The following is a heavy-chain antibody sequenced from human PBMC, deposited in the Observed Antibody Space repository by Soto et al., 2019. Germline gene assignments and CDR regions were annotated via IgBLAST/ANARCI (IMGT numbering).Heavy chain of an antibody. CDR3: ARGALTMVREAQFDY. CDR1: GGSVSSGSYY. J-gene: IGHJ4*02. CDR2: IYYSGST. V-gene: IGHV4-61*01. D-gene: IGHD3-10*01. Sequence: PSETLSLTCTVSGGSVSSGSYYWSWIRQPPGKGLEWIGYIYYSGSTNYNPSLKSRVTISVDTSKNQFSLKLSSVTAADTAVYYCARGALTMVREAQFDYWGQGTLVTVSS.